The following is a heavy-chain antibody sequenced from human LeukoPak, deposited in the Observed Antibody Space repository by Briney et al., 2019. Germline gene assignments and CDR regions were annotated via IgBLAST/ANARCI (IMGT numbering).Heavy chain of an antibody. CDR2: IFSSGST. CDR1: GGSVSSGGYC. V-gene: IGHV4-31*03. D-gene: IGHD1-7*01. J-gene: IGHJ5*02. Sequence: SQTLSLTCTISGGSVSSGGYCWSWIRQFPGKGLEWIGHIFSSGSTSYNPSLRSRVTVSFGTTENQFSLHLNSVTAADTAVYFCAREAWAGTTSGWFDPWGQGILVTVSS. CDR3: AREAWAGTTSGWFDP.